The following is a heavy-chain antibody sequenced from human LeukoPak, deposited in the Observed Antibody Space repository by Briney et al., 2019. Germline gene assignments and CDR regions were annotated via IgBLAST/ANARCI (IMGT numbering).Heavy chain of an antibody. CDR1: GFTFSSYA. D-gene: IGHD2-2*01. Sequence: GGSLRLSCAASGFTFSSYAMHWARQAPGKGLEWVSVIYSGGSTYYADSVKGRFTISRDNSKNTLYLQMNSLRAEDTAVYYCASECSSTSCYGGFDYWGQGTLVTVSS. V-gene: IGHV3-66*01. J-gene: IGHJ4*02. CDR3: ASECSSTSCYGGFDY. CDR2: IYSGGST.